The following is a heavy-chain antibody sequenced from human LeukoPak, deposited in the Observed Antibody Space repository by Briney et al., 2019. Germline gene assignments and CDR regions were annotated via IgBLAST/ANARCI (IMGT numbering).Heavy chain of an antibody. CDR1: GFTFSSYA. Sequence: GGSLRLSCATSGFTFSSYAMNWVRQAPGKGLEWVANIKPDGTTKFYVDSVKGRFTISRDNALNSLYLQMNSLRAEDTAIYYCARSIPYGTTWYGRSDYWGQGTLVTVSS. CDR3: ARSIPYGTTWYGRSDY. J-gene: IGHJ4*02. D-gene: IGHD6-13*01. V-gene: IGHV3-7*03. CDR2: IKPDGTTK.